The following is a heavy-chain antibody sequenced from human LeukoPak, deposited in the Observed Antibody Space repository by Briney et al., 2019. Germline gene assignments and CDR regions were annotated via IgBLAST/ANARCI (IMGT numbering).Heavy chain of an antibody. CDR2: ISSDGSYK. D-gene: IGHD3-22*01. CDR3: ARGLAYYYDSTAYFLDY. CDR1: GFTFRSYA. J-gene: IGHJ4*02. Sequence: GGPLRLSCAASGFTFRSYAIHWVRQAPGQGLEWVTIISSDGSYKNYADSVKGRFTISRDNSKNTLYLQMNSLRPEDTAVYYCARGLAYYYDSTAYFLDYWGQGTLVTVSS. V-gene: IGHV3-30*04.